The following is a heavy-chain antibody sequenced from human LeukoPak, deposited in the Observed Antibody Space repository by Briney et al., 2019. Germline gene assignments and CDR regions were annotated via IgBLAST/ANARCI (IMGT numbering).Heavy chain of an antibody. V-gene: IGHV3-30-3*01. CDR3: ARDLYGTSADYYDSSGY. D-gene: IGHD3-22*01. CDR1: GFTFSSYA. CDR2: ISYDGSNK. J-gene: IGHJ4*02. Sequence: GGSLRLSCAASGFTFSSYAMHWVRQAPGKGLEWVAVISYDGSNKYYADSVKGRFTISRDNSKNTLYLQMNSLRAEDTAVYYCARDLYGTSADYYDSSGYWGQGTLVTVPS.